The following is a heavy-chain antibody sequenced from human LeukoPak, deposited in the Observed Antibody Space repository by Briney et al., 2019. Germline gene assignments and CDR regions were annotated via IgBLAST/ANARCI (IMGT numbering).Heavy chain of an antibody. D-gene: IGHD3-10*01. V-gene: IGHV3-30*02. CDR1: GFTFSSYG. Sequence: PGGSLRLSCAASGFTFSSYGMHWVRQAPGKGLEWVAFIRYDGSNKYYADSVKGRFTISRDNSKNTLYLQMNSLRAEDTAVYYCAKGLLLWFGTSDYWGQGTLVTVSS. CDR3: AKGLLLWFGTSDY. CDR2: IRYDGSNK. J-gene: IGHJ4*02.